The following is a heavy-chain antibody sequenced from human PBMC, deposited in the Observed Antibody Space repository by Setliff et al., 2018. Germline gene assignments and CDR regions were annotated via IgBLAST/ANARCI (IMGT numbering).Heavy chain of an antibody. CDR3: ATPYYYDSSGYYH. CDR1: GGSISSSSYY. V-gene: IGHV4-39*01. CDR2: IYYSGST. D-gene: IGHD3-22*01. Sequence: SETLSLTCTVSGGSISSSSYYWGWIRQPPGKGLEWIGSIYYSGSTYYNPSLKSRVTISVDTSKNQFSLKLSSVTAADTAVYYCATPYYYDSSGYYHWGQGTLGTVS. J-gene: IGHJ5*02.